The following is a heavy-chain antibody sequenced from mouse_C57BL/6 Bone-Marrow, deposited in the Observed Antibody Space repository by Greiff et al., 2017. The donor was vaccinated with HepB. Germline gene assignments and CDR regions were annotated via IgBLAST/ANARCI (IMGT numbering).Heavy chain of an antibody. V-gene: IGHV1-81*01. CDR2: IYPRSGNT. D-gene: IGHD1-1*02. CDR3: ARVGNYFDY. J-gene: IGHJ2*01. Sequence: QVQLQQSGAELARPGASVKLSCKASGYTFTSYGISWVKQRTGQGLEWIGEIYPRSGNTYYNEKFKGKTTLTADKSSSTAYMELRSLTSEDSAFSFCARVGNYFDYWGQGTTLTVSS. CDR1: GYTFTSYG.